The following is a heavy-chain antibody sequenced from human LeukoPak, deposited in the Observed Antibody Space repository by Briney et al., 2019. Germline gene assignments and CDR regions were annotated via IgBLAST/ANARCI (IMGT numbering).Heavy chain of an antibody. Sequence: GESLKISCKGSGCSFTNYWIGWVRQMPGKGLEWMGIIYPGDSDTRYSPSFQGQVTISADKSTSTAYLQWSSLKASDTAMYYCARLITARTFDFWGQGNLVTVSS. CDR3: ARLITARTFDF. J-gene: IGHJ4*02. V-gene: IGHV5-51*01. CDR1: GCSFTNYW. D-gene: IGHD6-6*01. CDR2: IYPGDSDT.